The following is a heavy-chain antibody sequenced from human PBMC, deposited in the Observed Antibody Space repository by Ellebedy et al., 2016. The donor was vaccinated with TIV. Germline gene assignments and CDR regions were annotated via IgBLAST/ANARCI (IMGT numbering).Heavy chain of an antibody. D-gene: IGHD5-24*01. CDR1: GFTFSRTA. V-gene: IGHV3-23*01. CDR2: ISGSGVTT. CDR3: ARQREGYNFHYFDS. J-gene: IGHJ4*02. Sequence: GESLKISCAASGFTFSRTAMSWVRRAPGKGLEWVSVISGSGVTTDYADSVKGRFTISRDNSKNTLILQMNSLRAEDTAEYYCARQREGYNFHYFDSWGQGTLVTVSS.